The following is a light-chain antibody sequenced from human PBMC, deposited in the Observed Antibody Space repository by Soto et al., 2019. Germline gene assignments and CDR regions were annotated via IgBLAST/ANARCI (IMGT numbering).Light chain of an antibody. CDR1: SSDVGGYNY. V-gene: IGLV2-8*01. CDR3: SSYAGSNNFV. Sequence: QSVLTRPPSASGSPGQSVTISCTGTSSDVGGYNYVSWYQQHPGKAPKLMIYEVSKRPSGVPDRFSGSKSGNTASLTVSGLQAEDEADYYCSSYAGSNNFVFGTGTKATVL. CDR2: EVS. J-gene: IGLJ1*01.